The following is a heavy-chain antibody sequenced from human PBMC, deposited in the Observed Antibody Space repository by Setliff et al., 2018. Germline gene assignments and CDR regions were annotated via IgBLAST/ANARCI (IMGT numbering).Heavy chain of an antibody. Sequence: KASETLSLTCAVSGCSISSGYYWGWIRQPPGKGLEWSGNIYHSGSTYYNPSLKSRVTISVDTSKNQFSLKLTSVTAADTAVYYCARHGLQFLEWLSAFDYWGQGTLGTVSS. J-gene: IGHJ4*02. CDR3: ARHGLQFLEWLSAFDY. V-gene: IGHV4-38-2*01. CDR2: IYHSGST. D-gene: IGHD3-3*01. CDR1: GCSISSGYY.